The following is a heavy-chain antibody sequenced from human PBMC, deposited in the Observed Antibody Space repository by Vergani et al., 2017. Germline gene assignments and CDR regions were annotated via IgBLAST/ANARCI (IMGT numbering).Heavy chain of an antibody. V-gene: IGHV1-69*18. Sequence: QMQLVQSGAEVKKTGSSVKVSCKASGGTFSSYAISWVRQAPGQGLEWMGRIIPIFGTANYAQKFQGRVTITADESTSTAYMELSSLRSEDTAVYYCAMGEAYSSGWYGRAYYMDVWGKGTTVTVSS. D-gene: IGHD6-19*01. J-gene: IGHJ6*03. CDR3: AMGEAYSSGWYGRAYYMDV. CDR1: GGTFSSYA. CDR2: IIPIFGTA.